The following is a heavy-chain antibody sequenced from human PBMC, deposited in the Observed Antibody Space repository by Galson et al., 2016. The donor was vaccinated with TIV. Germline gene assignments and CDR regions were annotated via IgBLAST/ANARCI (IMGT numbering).Heavy chain of an antibody. V-gene: IGHV6-1*01. Sequence: CAISGDSVSSNSAAWNWLRQPPSRGLEWLGRTFYRSKWYNDYAPSVKSRITINPDTSKNQLSLQPNSVTPEDTAVYYCARATPSVFGIIMTLDSWGQGTLVTVSS. CDR2: TFYRSKWYN. CDR1: GDSVSSNSAA. J-gene: IGHJ4*02. D-gene: IGHD3-16*01. CDR3: ARATPSVFGIIMTLDS.